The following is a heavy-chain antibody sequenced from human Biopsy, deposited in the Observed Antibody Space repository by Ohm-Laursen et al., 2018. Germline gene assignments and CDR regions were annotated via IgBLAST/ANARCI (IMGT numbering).Heavy chain of an antibody. Sequence: GSLRLSCAASGFSVSSYDMNWVRQAPGKGLEWVSAIRSTGGSTYYANSVKGRFTISRDNSKNILFLQVNNLRAEDTAIYYCTKADDFWSPEGYYYYFSGMDVWGQGTAVTVSS. CDR1: GFSVSSYD. D-gene: IGHD3-3*01. CDR2: IRSTGGST. V-gene: IGHV3-23*01. J-gene: IGHJ6*02. CDR3: TKADDFWSPEGYYYYFSGMDV.